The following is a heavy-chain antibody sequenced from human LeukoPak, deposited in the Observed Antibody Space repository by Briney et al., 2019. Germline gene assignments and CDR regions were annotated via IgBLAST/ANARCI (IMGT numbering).Heavy chain of an antibody. CDR1: GGTFSDYA. D-gene: IGHD3-3*01. V-gene: IGHV1-69*10. CDR3: TGVPVFGVVLHQEPV. CDR2: FIPILGTA. Sequence: ASVKVSCKASGGTFSDYALNWVRQAPGQGLEWMGVFIPILGTANSTQKFQDRVTITADISTNTVYMELSSLRSEDTAVYFCTGVPVFGVVLHQEPVWGKGTTVTVSS. J-gene: IGHJ6*04.